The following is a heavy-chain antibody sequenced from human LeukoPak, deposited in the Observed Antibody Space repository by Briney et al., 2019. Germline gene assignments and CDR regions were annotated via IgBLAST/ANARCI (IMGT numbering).Heavy chain of an antibody. D-gene: IGHD2-21*01. CDR1: GFTFSSYA. CDR2: ISYDGSNK. CDR3: AKDRSGCGGDCPVDY. V-gene: IGHV3-30-3*01. Sequence: GGSLRLSCAASGFTFSSYAMHWVRQAPGKGLEWVAVISYDGSNKYYADSVKGRFTISRDNSKNALYLQMNSLRAEDTAIYYCAKDRSGCGGDCPVDYWGQGTLVTVSS. J-gene: IGHJ4*02.